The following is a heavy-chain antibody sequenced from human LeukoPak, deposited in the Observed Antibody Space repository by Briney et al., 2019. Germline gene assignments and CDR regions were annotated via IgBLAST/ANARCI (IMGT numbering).Heavy chain of an antibody. CDR2: IYSSGST. Sequence: PGGSLRLSCAASGFTVSNNYMNWVRQAPGKGLEWVSVIYSSGSTDYADSVKGRFTISRDNSKNTLYLQMNNLRAEDTAVYYCARDGGYGSYVSPSNWYFDLWGRGTLVTVSS. V-gene: IGHV3-53*01. D-gene: IGHD1-26*01. CDR1: GFTVSNNY. J-gene: IGHJ2*01. CDR3: ARDGGYGSYVSPSNWYFDL.